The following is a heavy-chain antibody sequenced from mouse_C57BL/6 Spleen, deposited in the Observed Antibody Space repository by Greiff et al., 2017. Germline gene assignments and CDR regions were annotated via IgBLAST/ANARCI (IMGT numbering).Heavy chain of an antibody. CDR1: GYTFTSYW. V-gene: IGHV1-69*01. J-gene: IGHJ2*01. CDR2: IDPSDSYT. Sequence: VQLQQPGAELVMPGASVKLSCKASGYTFTSYWLHWVKQRPGQGLEWIGEIDPSDSYTNYNQKFKGKSTLTVDESSSTSYMQLSSLTSEDSAVYYCARGGNYGVDYWGQGTTLTVSS. CDR3: ARGGNYGVDY. D-gene: IGHD2-1*01.